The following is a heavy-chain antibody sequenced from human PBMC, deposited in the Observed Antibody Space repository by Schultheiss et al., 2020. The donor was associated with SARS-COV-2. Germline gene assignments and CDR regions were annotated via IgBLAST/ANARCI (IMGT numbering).Heavy chain of an antibody. CDR2: ISYDGSNK. CDR3: AREATVTTSFDY. CDR1: GFTFSSYA. D-gene: IGHD4-17*01. Sequence: GGSLRLSCAASGFTFSSYAMSWVRQAPGKGLEWVAVISYDGSNKYYADSVKGRFTISRDNSKNTLYLQMNSLRAEDTAVYYCAREATVTTSFDYWGQGTLVTVSS. J-gene: IGHJ4*02. V-gene: IGHV3-30*03.